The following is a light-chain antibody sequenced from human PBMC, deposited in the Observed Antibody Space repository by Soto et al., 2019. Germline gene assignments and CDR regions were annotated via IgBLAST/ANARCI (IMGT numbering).Light chain of an antibody. Sequence: DIQMTQSPSSLSASVGDRVTITCQASQDITNYLSWYQQKPGKAPKLLIYGASNLQTGVPSRFSGGGSGTDLTLTIRGLQPEDIATYYCQHYGDFPFTFGPGTKVEI. CDR1: QDITNY. V-gene: IGKV1-33*01. CDR2: GAS. J-gene: IGKJ3*01. CDR3: QHYGDFPFT.